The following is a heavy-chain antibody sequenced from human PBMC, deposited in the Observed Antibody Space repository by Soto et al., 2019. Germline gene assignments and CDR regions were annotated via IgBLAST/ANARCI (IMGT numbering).Heavy chain of an antibody. CDR2: IIAILGIA. Sequence: SVKVSCKASGGTFSSYTISWVRQAPGQGLEWMGRIIAILGIANYAQKFQGRVTITTDKSTSTAYMELSSLRSEDTAVYYCARDWAPGGLFDYWGQGTLVTGSS. CDR3: ARDWAPGGLFDY. J-gene: IGHJ4*02. D-gene: IGHD2-15*01. V-gene: IGHV1-69*04. CDR1: GGTFSSYT.